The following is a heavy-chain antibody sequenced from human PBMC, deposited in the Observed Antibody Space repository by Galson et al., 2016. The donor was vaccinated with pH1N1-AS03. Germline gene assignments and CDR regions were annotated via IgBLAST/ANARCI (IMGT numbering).Heavy chain of an antibody. Sequence: SVKVSCKASGYTLSSYGINWVRQAPGQGLEWMGWISTYNNDTNYAQTLQGRVTMTTDTSTNTAYIELRSLRSVTAADTGVYYCARRPTGIDYWGRGTLVTVAS. CDR1: GYTLSSYG. V-gene: IGHV1-18*01. J-gene: IGHJ4*02. D-gene: IGHD3-10*01. CDR2: ISTYNNDT. CDR3: ARRPTGIDY.